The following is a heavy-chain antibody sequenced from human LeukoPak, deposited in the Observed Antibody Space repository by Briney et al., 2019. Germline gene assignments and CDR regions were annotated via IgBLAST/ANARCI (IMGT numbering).Heavy chain of an antibody. CDR3: ARECPDYGDYGNWFDP. CDR2: IYYSGST. D-gene: IGHD4-17*01. Sequence: SETLSLTCTVSGGSISSSSYYWGWIRQPPGKGLEWIGSIYYSGSTYYNPSLKSRVTISVDTSKNQFSLKLSSVTAADTAVYYCARECPDYGDYGNWFDPWGQGTLVTVSS. CDR1: GGSISSSSYY. J-gene: IGHJ5*02. V-gene: IGHV4-39*07.